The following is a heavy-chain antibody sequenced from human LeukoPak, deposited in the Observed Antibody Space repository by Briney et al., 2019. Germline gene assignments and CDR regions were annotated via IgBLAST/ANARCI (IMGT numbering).Heavy chain of an antibody. CDR3: AIAGGILTGYSDFDY. CDR2: ISYDGSNK. Sequence: GGSLRLSCAASGFTFSSYAMHWVRQAPGKGLEWVAVISYDGSNKYYADSVKGRFTISRDNSKNTLYLQMNSLRAEDTAVYYCAIAGGILTGYSDFDYWGQGTLVTVSS. CDR1: GFTFSSYA. D-gene: IGHD3-9*01. J-gene: IGHJ4*02. V-gene: IGHV3-30-3*01.